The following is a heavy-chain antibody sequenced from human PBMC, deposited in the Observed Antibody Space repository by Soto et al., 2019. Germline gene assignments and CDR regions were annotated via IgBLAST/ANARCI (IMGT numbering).Heavy chain of an antibody. V-gene: IGHV3-21*04. Sequence: GGSLRLSCVASGFTFRSYTMNWVRQAPGKGLEWVSAIRGFSPYTFYADSVKGRFTISRDNPKTSLFLQMNSLRVEDTAVYFCTSDRYPRFYHGSGSYPYYWGQGTPVTVSS. CDR1: GFTFRSYT. CDR3: TSDRYPRFYHGSGSYPYY. D-gene: IGHD3-10*01. J-gene: IGHJ4*02. CDR2: IRGFSPYT.